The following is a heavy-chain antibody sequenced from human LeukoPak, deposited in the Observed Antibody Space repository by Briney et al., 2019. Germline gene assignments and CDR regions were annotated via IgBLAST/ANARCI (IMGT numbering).Heavy chain of an antibody. V-gene: IGHV1-3*01. J-gene: IGHJ4*02. CDR1: GYTFTSYA. Sequence: ASVKVSCKASGYTFTSYAMHWVRQAPGQRLEWMGWINAGNGNTKYSQKFQGRVTITRDTSASTAYMELSSLRSEDTAVYYCASQILLSSHGFYFDYWGQGTLVTVSS. CDR2: INAGNGNT. CDR3: ASQILLSSHGFYFDY. D-gene: IGHD2/OR15-2a*01.